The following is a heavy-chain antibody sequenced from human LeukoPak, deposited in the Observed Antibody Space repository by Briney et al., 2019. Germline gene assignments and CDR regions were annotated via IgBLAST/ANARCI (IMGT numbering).Heavy chain of an antibody. V-gene: IGHV4-4*09. CDR1: DGSISSYY. CDR2: IYTSGST. CDR3: ARQTSGYYYMDV. Sequence: PSETLSLTCTVSDGSISSYYWSWIRQPPGKGLEWIGYIYTSGSTNYNPSLKSRVTISVDTSKNQFSLKLSSVTAADTAVYYCARQTSGYYYMDVWGKGTTVTVSS. D-gene: IGHD3-3*01. J-gene: IGHJ6*03.